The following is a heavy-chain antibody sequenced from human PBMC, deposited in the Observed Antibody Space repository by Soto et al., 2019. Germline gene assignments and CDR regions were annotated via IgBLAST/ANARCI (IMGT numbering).Heavy chain of an antibody. J-gene: IGHJ4*02. V-gene: IGHV3-30*18. CDR3: AKDRGSSRYIGGSFEH. CDR2: ISKDGSKK. CDR1: GFTFCSYV. Sequence: PGGSLRLSCAVSGFTFCSYVIHWVLQAPGKGLEWGAVISKDGSKKYCADAVKGRFTISRDNSNNTLYLQMDSLRAEDTAVYYCAKDRGSSRYIGGSFEHWGQGTLVTDSS. D-gene: IGHD3-22*01.